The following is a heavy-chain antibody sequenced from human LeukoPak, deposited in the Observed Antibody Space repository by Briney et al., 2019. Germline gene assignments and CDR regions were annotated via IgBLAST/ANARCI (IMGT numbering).Heavy chain of an antibody. V-gene: IGHV1-8*01. J-gene: IGHJ4*02. CDR2: MNPNSGNT. CDR3: ARAGYGDYGTPSGY. D-gene: IGHD4-17*01. Sequence: ASVKVSCKASGYTFTSYDIDWVRQATGQGLEWMGWMNPNSGNTGYAQKFQGRVTMTRNTSISTAYMELSSLRSEDTAVYYCARAGYGDYGTPSGYWGQGTLVTVSS. CDR1: GYTFTSYD.